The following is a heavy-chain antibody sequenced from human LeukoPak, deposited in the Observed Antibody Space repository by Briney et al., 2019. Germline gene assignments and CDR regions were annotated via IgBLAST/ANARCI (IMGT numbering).Heavy chain of an antibody. J-gene: IGHJ4*02. CDR3: VRGAPTPGMDY. CDR2: IDTTTGNP. Sequence: ASVKVSCKASGYPFSAHFLNWVRQAPGQGLEWMGNIDTTTGNPRYAQDFTGRFVFSLDTSVSTAYLQITSLKADDTAAYYCVRGAPTPGMDYWGQGTQVTVSS. D-gene: IGHD3-10*01. CDR1: GYPFSAHF. V-gene: IGHV7-4-1*02.